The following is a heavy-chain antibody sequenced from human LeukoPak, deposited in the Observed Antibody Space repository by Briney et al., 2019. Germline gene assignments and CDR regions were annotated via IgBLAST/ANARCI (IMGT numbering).Heavy chain of an antibody. Sequence: PSETLSLTCAVYGGSFSGYYWSWIRQPPGKGLEWIGEINHSGSTNYNPSLKSRVTISVDTSKNQFSLKLSSVTAADTAVYYCARGTEFLTGYSLHNWFDPWGQGTLVTVSS. CDR3: ARGTEFLTGYSLHNWFDP. V-gene: IGHV4-34*01. CDR2: INHSGST. J-gene: IGHJ5*02. CDR1: GGSFSGYY. D-gene: IGHD3-9*01.